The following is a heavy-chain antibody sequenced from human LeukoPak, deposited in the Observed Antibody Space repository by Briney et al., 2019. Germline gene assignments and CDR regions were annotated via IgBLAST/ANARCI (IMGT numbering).Heavy chain of an antibody. CDR1: GFTFSSYA. CDR2: ISYDGSNK. V-gene: IGHV3-30*01. Sequence: GGSLRLSCAASGFTFSSYAMHWVRQAPGKGLEWVAVISYDGSNKYYADSVKGRFTISRDNSKNTLYLQMNSLRAEDTAVYYCASHPSITMIVTYHDYWGQGTLVTVSP. CDR3: ASHPSITMIVTYHDY. J-gene: IGHJ4*02. D-gene: IGHD3-22*01.